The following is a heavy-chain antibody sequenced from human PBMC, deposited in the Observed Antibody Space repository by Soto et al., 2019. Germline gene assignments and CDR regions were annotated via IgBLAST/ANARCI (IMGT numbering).Heavy chain of an antibody. Sequence: GGSLRLSCAASGFTFSSYWMHWVRQAPGKGLVWVSRINSDGSSTSYADSVKGRFTISRDNAKNTLYLQMNSRRAEDTAVYYCARVREGYDYIWGSYPPDYWGQGTLVTVSS. CDR2: INSDGSST. D-gene: IGHD3-16*02. CDR3: ARVREGYDYIWGSYPPDY. CDR1: GFTFSSYW. J-gene: IGHJ4*02. V-gene: IGHV3-74*01.